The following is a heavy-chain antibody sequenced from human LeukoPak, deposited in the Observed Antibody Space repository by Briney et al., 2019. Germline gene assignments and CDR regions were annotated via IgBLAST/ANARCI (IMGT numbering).Heavy chain of an antibody. CDR1: WFAVSSNY. CDR2: IYTGGST. Sequence: PGGSLRLSCAASWFAVSSNYMSWVRQAPGKGLEWVSVIYTGGSTYYADSVKGRFTISRDNSKNTVYLQMNSLRAEDTAVYYCARERGTSGYILAFWGQGTLVTVSS. V-gene: IGHV3-53*01. J-gene: IGHJ4*02. D-gene: IGHD3-22*01. CDR3: ARERGTSGYILAF.